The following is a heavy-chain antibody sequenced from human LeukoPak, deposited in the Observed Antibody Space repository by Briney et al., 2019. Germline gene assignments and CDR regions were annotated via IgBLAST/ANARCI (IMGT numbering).Heavy chain of an antibody. CDR3: ARMTYDPHGVDV. D-gene: IGHD5-12*01. CDR1: GASISSYY. V-gene: IGHV4-59*01. J-gene: IGHJ6*04. Sequence: RASETLSLTCTVSGASISSYYWSWIRQPPGKELEWIGYIDNSGSTNYNPSLKSRVTISVDKSKNQFSLRLSSVTAADTAVYYCARMTYDPHGVDVWGKGTTVTVSS. CDR2: IDNSGST.